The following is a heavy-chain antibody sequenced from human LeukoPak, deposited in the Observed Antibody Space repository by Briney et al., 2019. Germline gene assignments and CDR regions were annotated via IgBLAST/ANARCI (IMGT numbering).Heavy chain of an antibody. CDR3: ARRAITYSSTWYTGAFDP. Sequence: SETLSLTCTVSGDSITSGSNYYWAWIRQPPGKGLEWIGRFFYTGSTYYNPSLKSRVTVSVDTSKNQFSLKVGSVTAADTAVYYCARRAITYSSTWYTGAFDPWGQGTLVTVSS. J-gene: IGHJ5*02. CDR2: FFYTGST. D-gene: IGHD6-13*01. V-gene: IGHV4-39*01. CDR1: GDSITSGSNYY.